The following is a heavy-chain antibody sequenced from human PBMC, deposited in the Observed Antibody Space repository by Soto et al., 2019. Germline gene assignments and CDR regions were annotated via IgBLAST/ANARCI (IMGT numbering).Heavy chain of an antibody. CDR3: ARDDYTYGVY. J-gene: IGHJ4*02. CDR2: IGPYGNTI. Sequence: QVQLVESGGGLVKPGESLRVSCAASGFSFRDYFMSWIRQAPGKGLEWVSYIGPYGNTIYYADSVKGRFTISRDDAKNSLYLHMKSLRAEDTAVYYCARDDYTYGVYWGQGSLVTVSS. CDR1: GFSFRDYF. V-gene: IGHV3-11*01. D-gene: IGHD3-3*01.